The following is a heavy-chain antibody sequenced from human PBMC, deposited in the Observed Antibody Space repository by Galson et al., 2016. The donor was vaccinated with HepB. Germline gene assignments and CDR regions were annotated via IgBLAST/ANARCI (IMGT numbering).Heavy chain of an antibody. CDR3: ARDSLNDVSFDI. J-gene: IGHJ3*02. CDR2: IFHSGST. V-gene: IGHV4-4*02. Sequence: SETLSLTCAVSGGSINSSHWWNWVRQPPGKGLEWIGEIFHSGSTNYNSSLRSRVTISIDKSRNQFSLDLGSVTAADTAVYYCARDSLNDVSFDIWGQGTMVTVSS. CDR1: GGSINSSHW. D-gene: IGHD1-1*01.